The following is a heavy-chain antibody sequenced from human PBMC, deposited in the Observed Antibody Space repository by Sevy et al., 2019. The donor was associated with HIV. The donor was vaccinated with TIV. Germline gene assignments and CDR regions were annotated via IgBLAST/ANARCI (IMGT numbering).Heavy chain of an antibody. V-gene: IGHV3-23*01. CDR2: LSFGCGKI. J-gene: IGHJ4*02. D-gene: IGHD2-8*01. Sequence: GGSLRLSCAASGFTFNIYSMSWVRQTPGKGLEWVATLSFGCGKINHADSVKGRLTMSRDDSKNAVYLQRNNLRVEDTAIYYCAREGCTKPHDYWGQGTLVTVSS. CDR3: AREGCTKPHDY. CDR1: GFTFNIYS.